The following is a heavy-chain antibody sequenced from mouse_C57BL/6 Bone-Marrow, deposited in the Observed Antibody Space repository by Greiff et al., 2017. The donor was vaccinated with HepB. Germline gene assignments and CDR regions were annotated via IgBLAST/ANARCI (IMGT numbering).Heavy chain of an antibody. V-gene: IGHV1-69*01. J-gene: IGHJ3*01. CDR3: ARNGDLNWDGFAY. CDR2: IDPSDSYT. Sequence: QVQLQQPGAELVMPGASVKLSCKASGYTFTSYWMHWVKQRPGQGLEWIGEIDPSDSYTNYNQKFKGKSTLTVDKSSSTAYMQLSSLTSEDYAVYYGARNGDLNWDGFAYWGKGTLVTVSA. D-gene: IGHD4-1*02. CDR1: GYTFTSYW.